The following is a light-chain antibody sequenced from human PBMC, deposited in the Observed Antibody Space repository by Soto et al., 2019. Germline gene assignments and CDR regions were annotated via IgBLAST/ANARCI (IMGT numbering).Light chain of an antibody. V-gene: IGKV3-11*01. CDR3: QQRSNWPPFT. J-gene: IGKJ3*01. CDR1: QSVSSY. Sequence: IVLTQSPGTLSLYTGERATLSCRASQSVSSYLAWYQQKPGQAPRLLIYDASNRATGIPARFSGSGSGTDFTLTISSLEPEDFAVYYCQQRSNWPPFTFGPGTKVDIK. CDR2: DAS.